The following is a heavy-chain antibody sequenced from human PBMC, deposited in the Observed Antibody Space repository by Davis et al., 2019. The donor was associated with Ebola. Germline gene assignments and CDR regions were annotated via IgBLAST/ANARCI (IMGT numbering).Heavy chain of an antibody. CDR3: ARDSSGSPYSGLDV. D-gene: IGHD6-25*01. V-gene: IGHV4-59*12. Sequence: SETLSLTCTVSGGSISDYYWSWIRQSPGKGLEWIGNIFYSGGSSYSGSTNYHSSLKSRIFISVDTSKNQFSLKLNSVTAADTAGYYCARDSSGSPYSGLDVWGQGTTVTVSS. J-gene: IGHJ6*02. CDR1: GGSISDYY. CDR2: IFYSGGSSYSGST.